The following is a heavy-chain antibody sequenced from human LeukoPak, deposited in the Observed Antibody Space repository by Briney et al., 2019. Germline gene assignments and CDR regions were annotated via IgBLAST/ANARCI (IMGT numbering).Heavy chain of an antibody. CDR3: ARHFSYGSGSYYNADY. CDR1: GYSFTSYW. V-gene: IGHV5-51*01. J-gene: IGHJ4*02. Sequence: GESLKISCKGSGYSFTSYWIGWVRQMPGKGLEWMGMIYPGDSDTRYSPSFQGQVTISVDKSISTAYLQWSSLKASDTAMYYCARHFSYGSGSYYNADYWGQGTLVTVSS. CDR2: IYPGDSDT. D-gene: IGHD3-10*01.